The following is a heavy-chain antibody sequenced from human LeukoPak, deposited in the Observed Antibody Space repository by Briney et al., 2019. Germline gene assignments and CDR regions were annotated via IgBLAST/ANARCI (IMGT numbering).Heavy chain of an antibody. Sequence: ASVKVSCKVSGYTLTELSMHWVRQAPGKGLEWMGGFDPEDGETIYAQKFQGRVTTTEDTSTDTAYMELSSLRSEDTAVYYCASLEMATINPYYYGMDVWGQGTTVTVSS. D-gene: IGHD5-24*01. V-gene: IGHV1-24*01. J-gene: IGHJ6*02. CDR3: ASLEMATINPYYYGMDV. CDR1: GYTLTELS. CDR2: FDPEDGET.